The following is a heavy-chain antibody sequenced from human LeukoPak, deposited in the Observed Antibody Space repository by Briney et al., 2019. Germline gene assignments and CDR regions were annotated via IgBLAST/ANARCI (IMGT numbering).Heavy chain of an antibody. CDR3: ASQRAGDPNWYFDL. Sequence: SVKVSCKASGGTFSSYAISWVRQAPGQGLEWVGGIIPIFGTANYAQKFQGRVTITTDESTSTAYLELSSLRSEDTAVYYCASQRAGDPNWYFDLWGRGTLVTVSS. CDR2: IIPIFGTA. D-gene: IGHD7-27*01. V-gene: IGHV1-69*05. J-gene: IGHJ2*01. CDR1: GGTFSSYA.